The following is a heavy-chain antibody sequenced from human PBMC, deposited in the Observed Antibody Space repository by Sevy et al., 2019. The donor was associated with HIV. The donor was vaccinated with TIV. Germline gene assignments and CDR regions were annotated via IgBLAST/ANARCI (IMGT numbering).Heavy chain of an antibody. CDR1: GYSINRNTY. Sequence: SETLSLTCTVSGYSINRNTYWGWIRQPPGKGLEWLGSVHHGGSTYYNPSLKSRVTISTDTSKNQFFLKLNSVTAAEAAVYFCARDSSNYYDSGSHYKTNVAGSAWFDPWGQGTLVTVSS. CDR2: VHHGGST. J-gene: IGHJ5*02. V-gene: IGHV4-38-2*02. CDR3: ARDSSNYYDSGSHYKTNVAGSAWFDP. D-gene: IGHD3-10*01.